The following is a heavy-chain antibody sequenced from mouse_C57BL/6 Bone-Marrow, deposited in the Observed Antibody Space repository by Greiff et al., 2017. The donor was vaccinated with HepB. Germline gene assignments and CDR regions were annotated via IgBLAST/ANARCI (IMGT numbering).Heavy chain of an antibody. D-gene: IGHD1-1*01. CDR3: ARNYGSSPDV. V-gene: IGHV5-12*01. CDR2: ISNGGGST. Sequence: DVKLVESGGGLVQPGGSLKLSCAASGFTFSDYYMYWVRQTPEKRLEWVAYISNGGGSTYYPDTVKGRFTISRDNAKNTLYLQMSRLKSEDTAMYYCARNYGSSPDVWGTGTTVTVSS. CDR1: GFTFSDYY. J-gene: IGHJ1*03.